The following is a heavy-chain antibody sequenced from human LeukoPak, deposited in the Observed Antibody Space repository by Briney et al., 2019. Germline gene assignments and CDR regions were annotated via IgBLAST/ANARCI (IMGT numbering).Heavy chain of an antibody. CDR1: GYTFTGYY. J-gene: IGHJ4*02. D-gene: IGHD3/OR15-3a*01. Sequence: ASVKVSCKASGYTFTGYYMHWVRQAPGQGLEWMGLINPNSGGTNYAQKFQGRVTMTRDTSTSTAYMELSRLRSDDTAVYYCARGMWDDLIFDYWGQGTLVTVSS. CDR2: INPNSGGT. V-gene: IGHV1-2*06. CDR3: ARGMWDDLIFDY.